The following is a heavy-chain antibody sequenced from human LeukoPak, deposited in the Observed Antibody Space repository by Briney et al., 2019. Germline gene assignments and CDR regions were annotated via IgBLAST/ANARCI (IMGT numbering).Heavy chain of an antibody. J-gene: IGHJ5*02. V-gene: IGHV4-31*03. Sequence: TSETLSLTCTVSGGSISSGGYYWSWIRQHPGKGLEWIGYIYYSGSTYYNPSLKSRVTISVDTSKNQFSLKLSSVTAADTAVYYRSTTTSGYLPRFDPWGQGTLVTVSS. D-gene: IGHD3-22*01. CDR3: STTTSGYLPRFDP. CDR1: GGSISSGGYY. CDR2: IYYSGST.